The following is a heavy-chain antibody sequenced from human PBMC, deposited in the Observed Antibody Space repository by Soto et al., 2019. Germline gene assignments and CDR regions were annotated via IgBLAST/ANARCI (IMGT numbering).Heavy chain of an antibody. J-gene: IGHJ5*02. V-gene: IGHV3-73*01. CDR1: GFTFSGSA. Sequence: PGGSLRLSCAASGFTFSGSAVHWVRQASGKGLEWVGRIRSKVNSYATTYAASVKGRFIISRDDSKNTAYLQMNSLKSDDTAVYYCTRHEAYCGDDCHKLDWFDPWGQGSLVTVSS. CDR3: TRHEAYCGDDCHKLDWFDP. D-gene: IGHD2-21*02. CDR2: IRSKVNSYAT.